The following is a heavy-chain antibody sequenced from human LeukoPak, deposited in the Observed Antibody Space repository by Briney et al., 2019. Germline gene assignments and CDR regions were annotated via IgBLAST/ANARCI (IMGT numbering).Heavy chain of an antibody. CDR1: AGSINSYY. D-gene: IGHD6-25*01. CDR2: ISYSGST. V-gene: IGHV4-59*12. CDR3: ARDTISGHFDY. J-gene: IGHJ4*02. Sequence: SETLSLTCTVSAGSINSYYWSWIRQPPGKGLEWIGYISYSGSTSYNPSLKSRVTMSVDTSKKQFSLKLSSVTAADTAVYYCARDTISGHFDYWGQGTLVTVSS.